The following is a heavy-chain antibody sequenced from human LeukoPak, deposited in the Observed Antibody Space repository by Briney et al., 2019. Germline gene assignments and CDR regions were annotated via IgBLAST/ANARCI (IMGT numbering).Heavy chain of an antibody. J-gene: IGHJ5*02. Sequence: GGSLRLSCAASGFTFSSYSMNWVRQAPGKGLEWISYISSASNTIYYADSVKGRFTISRDNAKDSVYLQMNSLRAEDTAMYYCARDGWFGDYNWCDPWGQGTLVTVSS. CDR2: ISSASNTI. V-gene: IGHV3-48*01. D-gene: IGHD3-10*01. CDR1: GFTFSSYS. CDR3: ARDGWFGDYNWCDP.